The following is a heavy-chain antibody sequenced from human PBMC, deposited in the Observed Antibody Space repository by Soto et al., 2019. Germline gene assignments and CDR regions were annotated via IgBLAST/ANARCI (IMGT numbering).Heavy chain of an antibody. V-gene: IGHV3-23*01. Sequence: EVQLLESGGGLVQPGGSLRLSCAASGFTFSSYAMKWVRQAPGKGLEWVSLIGESGTPTYYADSVKGRFTISRDNTGNTLMLEKYSTRADDTAVYYCARYMPALRYYGMDVWGQGTTVTVSS. CDR2: IGESGTPT. J-gene: IGHJ6*02. D-gene: IGHD5-18*01. CDR3: ARYMPALRYYGMDV. CDR1: GFTFSSYA.